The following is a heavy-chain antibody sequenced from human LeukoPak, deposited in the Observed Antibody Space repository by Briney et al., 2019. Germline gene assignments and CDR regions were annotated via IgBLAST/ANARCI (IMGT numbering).Heavy chain of an antibody. CDR3: AKDRRDGYIDY. CDR1: GLSFGSYG. D-gene: IGHD5-24*01. J-gene: IGHJ4*02. Sequence: GGSLRLSCAASGLSFGSYGMHWVRQAPGKGLEWVAVISYDGSNKYYADSVKGRFTISRDNSKNTLYLQMNSLRAEDTAVYYCAKDRRDGYIDYWGQGTLVTVSS. CDR2: ISYDGSNK. V-gene: IGHV3-30*18.